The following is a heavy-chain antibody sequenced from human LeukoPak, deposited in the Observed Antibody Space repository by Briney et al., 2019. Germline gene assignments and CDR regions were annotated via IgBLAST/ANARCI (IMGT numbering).Heavy chain of an antibody. V-gene: IGHV4-59*01. J-gene: IGHJ3*02. CDR2: VSHSGYI. CDR1: GASISSYY. CDR3: ARVSYYDSSGNDAFDI. Sequence: SETLSLTCSVSGASISSYYWTWIRQLPGKGLQFIGYVSHSGYITYNPSLRSRVSISVDSSQNHFSLHLNSVTAADTAVYYCARVSYYDSSGNDAFDIWGQGTMVTVSS. D-gene: IGHD3-22*01.